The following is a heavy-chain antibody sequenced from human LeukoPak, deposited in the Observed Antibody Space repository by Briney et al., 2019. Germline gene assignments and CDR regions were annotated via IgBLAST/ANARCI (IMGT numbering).Heavy chain of an antibody. D-gene: IGHD6-6*01. V-gene: IGHV1-18*01. CDR1: GYTFTSYG. J-gene: IGHJ4*02. CDR3: ARDRKYSSSPRIFDY. CDR2: ISAYNGNT. Sequence: ASVKVSCKASGYTFTSYGISWVRQAPGQGLEWMGWISAYNGNTNYAQKLQGRVTMTTDTSTSTAYMELRSLRSDGTAVYYCARDRKYSSSPRIFDYWGQGTLVTVSS.